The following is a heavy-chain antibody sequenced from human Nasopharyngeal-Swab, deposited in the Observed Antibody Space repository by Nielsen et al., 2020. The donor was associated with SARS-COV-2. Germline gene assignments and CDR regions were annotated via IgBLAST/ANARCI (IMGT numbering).Heavy chain of an antibody. CDR2: IYYSGST. J-gene: IGHJ4*02. Sequence: SETLSLTCTVSGGSISSSSYYWGWIRQPPGKGLEWIGSIYYSGSTYYNPSLKSRVTISVDTSKNQFSLKLSSVTAADTAVYYCARRRFWSSYYYFDYWGQGTLVTVSS. D-gene: IGHD3-3*01. CDR1: GGSISSSSYY. CDR3: ARRRFWSSYYYFDY. V-gene: IGHV4-39*01.